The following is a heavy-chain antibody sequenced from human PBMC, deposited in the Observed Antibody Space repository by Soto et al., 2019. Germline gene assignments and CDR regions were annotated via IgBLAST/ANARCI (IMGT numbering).Heavy chain of an antibody. CDR2: IWNDGSKK. CDR3: ANGNHDYGDYARYWYFDL. Sequence: QVQLVESGGGVVQPGRSLRLSCAASGFTFSSYVMHWVRQAPGKRLERVAVIWNDGSKKYYADSVKGRFTISRDNSKSTLDLPMISLRAEDTAVYYCANGNHDYGDYARYWYFDLGGSVTLVTVAS. CDR1: GFTFSSYV. D-gene: IGHD4-17*01. J-gene: IGHJ2*01. V-gene: IGHV3-33*06.